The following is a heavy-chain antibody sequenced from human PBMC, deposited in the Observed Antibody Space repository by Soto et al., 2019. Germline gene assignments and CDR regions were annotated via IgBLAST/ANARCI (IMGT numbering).Heavy chain of an antibody. CDR1: GGSISSYY. CDR3: ARDIGSGWYRGYFDY. D-gene: IGHD6-19*01. CDR2: IYYSGST. Sequence: SETLSLTCTVSGGSISSYYWSWIRQPPGKGLEWIGYIYYSGSTNYNPSLKSRVTISVDTSKNQFSLKLSSVTAADTAVYYCARDIGSGWYRGYFDYWGQGTLVTVSS. J-gene: IGHJ4*02. V-gene: IGHV4-59*01.